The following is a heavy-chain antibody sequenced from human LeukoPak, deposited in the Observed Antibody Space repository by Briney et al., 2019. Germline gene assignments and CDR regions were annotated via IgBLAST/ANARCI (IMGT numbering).Heavy chain of an antibody. D-gene: IGHD7-27*01. CDR2: IYYSGST. Sequence: PSETLSLTCTVSGGSISSYYWSWIRQPPGKGLEWIGYIYYSGSTNYNPSLKSRVTISVDTSKNQFSLKLSSVTAADTAVYYCARVSTDNNWGVTSYYMDVSGKGTTVTVSS. CDR3: ARVSTDNNWGVTSYYMDV. V-gene: IGHV4-59*01. CDR1: GGSISSYY. J-gene: IGHJ6*03.